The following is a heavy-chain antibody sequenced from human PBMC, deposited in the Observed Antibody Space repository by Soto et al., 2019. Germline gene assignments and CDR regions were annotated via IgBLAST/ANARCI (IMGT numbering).Heavy chain of an antibody. CDR3: ARERYGSGSYYQIDY. D-gene: IGHD3-10*01. CDR1: GGTFSRYA. J-gene: IGHJ4*02. CDR2: IIPIFGTA. V-gene: IGHV1-69*13. Sequence: ASVKVSCKASGGTFSRYAISWVRQAPGQGLEWMGGIIPIFGTANYAQKFQGRVTITADESTSTAYMELSSLRSEDTAVYYCARERYGSGSYYQIDYWGQGTLVTVSS.